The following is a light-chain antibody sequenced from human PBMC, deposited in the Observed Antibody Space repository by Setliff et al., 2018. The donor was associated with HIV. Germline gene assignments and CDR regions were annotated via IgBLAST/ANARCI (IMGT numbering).Light chain of an antibody. V-gene: IGLV3-21*03. CDR1: ISGSKS. CDR2: DDT. J-gene: IGLJ1*01. Sequence: SYELTQPPSVSVAPGKTARIPCGGNISGSKSVHWYQQKPGQAPVLVVYDDTVRPSGIPERFSGSKSGNTATLTIIRVEAGDEADYYCQVWDTSIDHYVFGAGTKVTVL. CDR3: QVWDTSIDHYV.